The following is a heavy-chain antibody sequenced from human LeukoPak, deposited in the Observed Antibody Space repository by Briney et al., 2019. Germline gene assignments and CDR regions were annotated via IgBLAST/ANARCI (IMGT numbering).Heavy chain of an antibody. V-gene: IGHV3-23*01. Sequence: PGGSLRLSCTVSGFTLSGYEMSWIGQAPGKWLEWVSSIDYDGGSGHYADSVKGRFTISRDNSNNTLFLHLNSLRGEDTAVYYCTRNSGWYGLSWGQGTLVTVSS. CDR2: IDYDGGSG. J-gene: IGHJ1*01. CDR1: GFTLSGYE. CDR3: TRNSGWYGLS. D-gene: IGHD6-19*01.